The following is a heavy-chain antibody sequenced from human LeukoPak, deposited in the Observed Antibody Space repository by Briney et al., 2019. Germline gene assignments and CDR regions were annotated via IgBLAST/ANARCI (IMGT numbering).Heavy chain of an antibody. D-gene: IGHD2-2*01. CDR1: GFTVSSNY. CDR2: IYSGGST. J-gene: IGHJ6*02. Sequence: GGSLRLSCAASGFTVSSNYMSWVRQAPGKGLEWVSVIYSGGSTYYADSVKGRFTISRDNSKNTLYLQMNSLRAEDTAVYYCARELILVVPPDWYYYGMDVWGQGTTVTVSS. V-gene: IGHV3-66*01. CDR3: ARELILVVPPDWYYYGMDV.